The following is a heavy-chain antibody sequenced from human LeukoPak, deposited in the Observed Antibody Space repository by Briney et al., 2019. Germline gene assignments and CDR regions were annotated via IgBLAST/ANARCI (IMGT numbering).Heavy chain of an antibody. D-gene: IGHD6-13*01. CDR3: ARHPNSNWDY. Sequence: PGGSLRLSCAASGFTFRNYWMSWVRQVPGKGLEWVVNINEGGNGKNYVDSEKGRFTASRDNAQNSLYLQMNSLRVEDTAVYYCARHPNSNWDYWGQGTLVTVSS. V-gene: IGHV3-7*03. CDR2: INEGGNGK. J-gene: IGHJ4*02. CDR1: GFTFRNYW.